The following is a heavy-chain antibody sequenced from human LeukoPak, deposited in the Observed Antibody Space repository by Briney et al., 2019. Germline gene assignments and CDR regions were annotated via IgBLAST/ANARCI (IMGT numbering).Heavy chain of an antibody. CDR3: MRHEEEDGYNAKPFDF. V-gene: IGHV4-39*01. CDR1: GGSISNSNYY. Sequence: PSETLSLTCIVSGGSISNSNYYWGWVRQPPGMGLEWIGTIYYSGNTYYNPSLKSRVTISVDTSKNQFSLRLSSVTAADTAVYFCMRHEEEDGYNAKPFDFWGQGTLVTVSS. D-gene: IGHD5-24*01. J-gene: IGHJ4*02. CDR2: IYYSGNT.